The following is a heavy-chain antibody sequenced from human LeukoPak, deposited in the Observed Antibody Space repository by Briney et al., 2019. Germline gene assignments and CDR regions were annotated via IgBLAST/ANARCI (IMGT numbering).Heavy chain of an antibody. CDR2: IRFDGTNK. Sequence: GGSQRLSCAASGFTFSSYSMNWVRQAPGKGLEWVSFIRFDGTNKYYADSVKGRFTISRDNSKNTLYLQMNSLRADDTAVYYCAMKAVPRPRLYDAFDFWGQGTVVTVSS. D-gene: IGHD2-2*02. V-gene: IGHV3-30*02. CDR3: AMKAVPRPRLYDAFDF. CDR1: GFTFSSYS. J-gene: IGHJ3*01.